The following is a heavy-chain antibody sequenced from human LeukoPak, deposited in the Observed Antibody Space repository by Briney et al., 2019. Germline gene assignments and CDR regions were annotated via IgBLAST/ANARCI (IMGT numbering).Heavy chain of an antibody. CDR1: GITFNSYG. J-gene: IGHJ5*01. Sequence: GGSLRLSCAASGITFNSYGMHWVRQAPGKGLEWVAFIRYDGSKKYYADSVKGRFTISRDNSKNTLYLQMNSLRPEDTAVYYCAKDILRYFDSSFDFWGQGTLVTVSS. CDR3: AKDILRYFDSSFDF. D-gene: IGHD3-9*01. CDR2: IRYDGSKK. V-gene: IGHV3-30*02.